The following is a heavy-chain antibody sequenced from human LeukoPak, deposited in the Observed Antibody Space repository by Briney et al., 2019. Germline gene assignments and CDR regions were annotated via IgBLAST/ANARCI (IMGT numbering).Heavy chain of an antibody. Sequence: PSETLSLTCTVSGGSISSSSYFWGWIRQPPGKGLEWIGSINYSGNTYYNPSLKSRVTISVDTSRNQFSLRLSSVTAADTAVYYRASPSISSSTYDYWGQGTLVSVSS. CDR2: INYSGNT. J-gene: IGHJ4*02. CDR1: GGSISSSSYF. V-gene: IGHV4-39*01. D-gene: IGHD6-6*01. CDR3: ASPSISSSTYDY.